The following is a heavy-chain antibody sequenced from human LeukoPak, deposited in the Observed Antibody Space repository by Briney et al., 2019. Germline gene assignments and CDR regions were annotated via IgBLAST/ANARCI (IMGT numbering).Heavy chain of an antibody. V-gene: IGHV1-2*02. CDR3: ARERVLWFGEYYGMDV. J-gene: IGHJ6*02. D-gene: IGHD3-10*01. Sequence: ASVKVSCKASGYTFTCYYMHWVRQAPGQGLEWMGWINPNSGGTNYAQKFQGRVTMTRGTSISTAYMELSRLRSDDTAVYYCARERVLWFGEYYGMDVWGQGTTVTVSS. CDR1: GYTFTCYY. CDR2: INPNSGGT.